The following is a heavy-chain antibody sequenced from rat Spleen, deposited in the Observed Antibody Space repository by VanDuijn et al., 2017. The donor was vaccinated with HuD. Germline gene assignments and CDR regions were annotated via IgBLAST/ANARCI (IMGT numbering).Heavy chain of an antibody. CDR3: ARAGYLRDWYFDF. CDR2: ISYDGGRN. CDR1: GFTFSDYY. J-gene: IGHJ1*01. V-gene: IGHV5-29*01. Sequence: EVQLVESGGGLVQPGRPLKLSCAASGFTFSDYYMAWVRQAPTKGLEWVATISYDGGRNFYRDSVKGRFTISRDNAKSSLYLQMDSLRSEDTANYHCARAGYLRDWYFDFWGPGAMVTVSS. D-gene: IGHD2-2*01.